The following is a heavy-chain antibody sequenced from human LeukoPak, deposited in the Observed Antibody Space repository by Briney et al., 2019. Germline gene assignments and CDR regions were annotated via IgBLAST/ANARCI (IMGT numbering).Heavy chain of an antibody. J-gene: IGHJ3*02. D-gene: IGHD3-10*01. CDR3: AGEPHYYDAFDI. CDR1: GYTFTSYD. CDR2: MNPNSGNT. V-gene: IGHV1-8*01. Sequence: GASVKVSCKASGYTFTSYDINWVRQATGQGLEWMGWMNPNSGNTGYAQKFQGRVTMTRDTSISTAYMELSRLRSDDTAVYYCAGEPHYYDAFDIWGQGTMVTVSS.